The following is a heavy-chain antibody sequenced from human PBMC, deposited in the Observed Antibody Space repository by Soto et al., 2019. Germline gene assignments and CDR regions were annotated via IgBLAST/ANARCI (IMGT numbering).Heavy chain of an antibody. CDR1: GFSLSTSAMC. Sequence: SGPTLVNPTQTLTLTCTFSGFSLSTSAMCETWIRQPPGEALEWLALIDWDDDKYYSTALRTRLTISRDTSKNQVVLTMTNMDPVDTATYYCARIQGTRMAPSDYWGQGXLVTVYS. J-gene: IGHJ4*02. CDR3: ARIQGTRMAPSDY. D-gene: IGHD5-12*01. CDR2: IDWDDDK. V-gene: IGHV2-70*01.